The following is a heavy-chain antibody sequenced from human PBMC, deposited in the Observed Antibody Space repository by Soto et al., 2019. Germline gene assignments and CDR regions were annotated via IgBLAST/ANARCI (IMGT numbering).Heavy chain of an antibody. CDR2: VSPYDGYT. CDR1: GYTFSSYG. D-gene: IGHD3-22*01. V-gene: IGHV1-18*01. CDR3: ARGGYYDSSGSRNYFYYGMNV. Sequence: ASVKVSCKASGYTFSSYGINWVRQAPGQGLEWLGWVSPYDGYTNYAQILQGRVSMTTDASTKTAYMEVRSLRSDDTAVYYCARGGYYDSSGSRNYFYYGMNVWGQGTTVTVSS. J-gene: IGHJ6*02.